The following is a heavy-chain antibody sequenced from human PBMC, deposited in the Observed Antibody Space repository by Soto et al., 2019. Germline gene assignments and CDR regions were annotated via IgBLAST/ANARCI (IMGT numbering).Heavy chain of an antibody. V-gene: IGHV3-9*01. CDR1: GFTFGDYA. CDR2: ITWNGGNI. D-gene: IGHD3-22*01. Sequence: GGSLRLSCAASGFTFGDYAMHWVRQAPGKGLEWVSGITWNGGNIGYADSVKARFTISRDNAKNSLYLQMDSLRPEDTALYYCAKDKYSDRSGYPDYWGQGTLVTVSS. J-gene: IGHJ4*02. CDR3: AKDKYSDRSGYPDY.